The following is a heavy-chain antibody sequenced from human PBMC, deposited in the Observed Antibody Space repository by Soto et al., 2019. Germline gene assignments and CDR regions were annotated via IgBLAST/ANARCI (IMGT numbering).Heavy chain of an antibody. Sequence: QVQLVQSGAEVKKPGASVKVSCKASGYTFTSYGISWVRQAPGQGLEWMGWISAYNGNTNYAQKLQGRVTMTTDTXXSTAYMELRSLRSDDTAVYYCAGPYSGTVRGAFDIWGQGTMVTVSS. CDR1: GYTFTSYG. D-gene: IGHD1-26*01. CDR2: ISAYNGNT. CDR3: AGPYSGTVRGAFDI. J-gene: IGHJ3*02. V-gene: IGHV1-18*01.